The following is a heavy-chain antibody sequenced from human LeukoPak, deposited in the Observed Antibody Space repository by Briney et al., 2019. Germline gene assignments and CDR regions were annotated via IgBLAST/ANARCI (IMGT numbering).Heavy chain of an antibody. CDR2: ISYDGSNK. V-gene: IGHV3-30*04. CDR1: GFTFSSYA. Sequence: GGSLRLSCAASGFTFSSYAMHWVRQVPGKGLEWVAVISYDGSNKYYADSVKGRFTISRDNSKNTLYLQMNSLRAEDTAVYYCASSGTQPSPFDYWGQGTLVTVSS. CDR3: ASSGTQPSPFDY. J-gene: IGHJ4*02. D-gene: IGHD1-1*01.